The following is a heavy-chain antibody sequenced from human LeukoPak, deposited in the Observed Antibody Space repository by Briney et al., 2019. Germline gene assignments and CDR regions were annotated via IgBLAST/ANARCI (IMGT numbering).Heavy chain of an antibody. D-gene: IGHD3-3*01. CDR1: GYTFTSYD. CDR3: ARAERGITIFGVVTEIYYFDY. Sequence: GASVKVSCKASGYTFTSYDINWVRQATGQGLEWMGWMNPNSGNTGYAQKFQGRVTMTRNTSISTAYMELSSLRSEDTAVYYCARAERGITIFGVVTEIYYFDYWGQGTLVTVSS. V-gene: IGHV1-8*01. J-gene: IGHJ4*02. CDR2: MNPNSGNT.